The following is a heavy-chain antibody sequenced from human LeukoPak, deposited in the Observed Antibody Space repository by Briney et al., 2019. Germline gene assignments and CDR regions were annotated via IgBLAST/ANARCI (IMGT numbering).Heavy chain of an antibody. CDR2: IDSGVSST. Sequence: PGGSLRLSCAASGFTFSSYWMHWVRQAPGKGLVWVSRIDSGVSSTIYADSVKGRFTISRDNAKNTLYLQMNGLRAEDTAVYYCTRGRYYFDYWGQGTLVTVSS. V-gene: IGHV3-74*01. CDR1: GFTFSSYW. D-gene: IGHD4-17*01. J-gene: IGHJ4*02. CDR3: TRGRYYFDY.